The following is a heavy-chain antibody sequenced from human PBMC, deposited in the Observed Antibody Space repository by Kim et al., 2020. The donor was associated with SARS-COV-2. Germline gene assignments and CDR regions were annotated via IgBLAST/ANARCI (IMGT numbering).Heavy chain of an antibody. V-gene: IGHV1-18*01. CDR3: ARGGRIDYYGSGSPVFDP. D-gene: IGHD3-10*01. CDR2: ISAYNGNT. CDR1: GYTFTSYG. Sequence: ASVKVSCKASGYTFTSYGISWVRQAPGQGLEWMGWISAYNGNTNYAQKLQGRVTMTTDTSTSTAYMELRSLRSDDTAVYYCARGGRIDYYGSGSPVFDPWGQGTLVTVSS. J-gene: IGHJ5*02.